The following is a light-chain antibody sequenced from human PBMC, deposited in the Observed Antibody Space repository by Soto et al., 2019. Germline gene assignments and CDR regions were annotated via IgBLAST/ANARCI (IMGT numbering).Light chain of an antibody. CDR3: QSYDSSLSGYVV. V-gene: IGLV1-40*01. CDR2: GNS. J-gene: IGLJ2*01. Sequence: QSVLTQPPSVSGAPGQRVTISCTGSSSNIGAGYDVHWYQQLPGTAPKLLIYGNSNRPSGVPDRFSGSNSCTSASLAITGLQAEDEADYYCQSYDSSLSGYVVFGGGTKLTVL. CDR1: SSNIGAGYD.